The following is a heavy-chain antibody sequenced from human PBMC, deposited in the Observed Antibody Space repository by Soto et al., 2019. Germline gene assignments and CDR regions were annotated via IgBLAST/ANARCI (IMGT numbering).Heavy chain of an antibody. D-gene: IGHD3-3*01. V-gene: IGHV4-31*03. CDR1: GGSINSGGYY. Sequence: SATLSLTCTVSGGSINSGGYYWSWIRQHPGKGLEWIGYIYYSGSTYYNPSLKSRVTISIDTSKNQFSLKLSSVTAADTAVYYCARAQTIFGIITVFDYWGQGTLVTVSS. J-gene: IGHJ4*02. CDR3: ARAQTIFGIITVFDY. CDR2: IYYSGST.